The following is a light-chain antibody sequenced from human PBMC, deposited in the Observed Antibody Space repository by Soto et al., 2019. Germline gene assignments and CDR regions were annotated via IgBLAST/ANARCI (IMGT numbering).Light chain of an antibody. V-gene: IGKV1-39*01. Sequence: DIQMTQSPSSLSASVGDRVTITCRASQTISRYLNWYQQKPGKAPDLLIYTTTSLQSEVPSRFSGSGSETHFTLTITSLQPEDFATYFCQQTYSAPPWTFGPGTKVDIK. CDR1: QTISRY. J-gene: IGKJ1*01. CDR3: QQTYSAPPWT. CDR2: TTT.